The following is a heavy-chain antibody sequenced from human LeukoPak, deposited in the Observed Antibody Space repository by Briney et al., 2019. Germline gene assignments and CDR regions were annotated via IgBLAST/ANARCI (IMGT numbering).Heavy chain of an antibody. Sequence: PSETVSLTYTVSGYSISSGLYWGWIRQPPGKGLEWIGRIFHSGNTYSNPSLKSRVTISVDTSKNQFSLKLSSVTAADTAVYYCARRASPPYYYYDYYMDVWGKGTTVTVSS. CDR3: ARRASPPYYYYDYYMDV. V-gene: IGHV4-38-2*02. D-gene: IGHD5-12*01. CDR2: IFHSGNT. J-gene: IGHJ6*03. CDR1: GYSISSGLY.